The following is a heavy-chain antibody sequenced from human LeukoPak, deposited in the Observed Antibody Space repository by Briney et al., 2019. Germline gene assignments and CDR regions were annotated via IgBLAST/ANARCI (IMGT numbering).Heavy chain of an antibody. D-gene: IGHD3-10*01. CDR1: GFTFENSA. Sequence: GRSLRLSCAASGFTFENSAMHWVRQAPGKGLEWVSCISWNSGDLIYADSVKGRFTISRDNAKNSLYLQMNSLRLEDMALYYCARRSGDRAFDIWGQGTMVTVSS. CDR2: ISWNSGDL. V-gene: IGHV3-9*03. CDR3: ARRSGDRAFDI. J-gene: IGHJ3*02.